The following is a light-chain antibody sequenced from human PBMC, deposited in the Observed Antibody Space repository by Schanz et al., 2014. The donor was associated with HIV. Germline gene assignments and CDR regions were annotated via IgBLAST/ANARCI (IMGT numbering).Light chain of an antibody. J-gene: IGKJ5*01. CDR2: ATS. Sequence: DIQMTQSPSSLSASVGDRVTITCRASQSISISLNWYQQKPGKAPRLLIYATSLLHTGVPSRFSGSGSGTHFTLTITSLQFDDFTTYYCQQSYSTPPTFGQGTRLEIK. CDR3: QQSYSTPPT. V-gene: IGKV1-39*01. CDR1: QSISIS.